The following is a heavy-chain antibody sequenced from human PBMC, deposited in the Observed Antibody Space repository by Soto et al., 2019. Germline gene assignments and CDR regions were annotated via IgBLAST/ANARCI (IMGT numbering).Heavy chain of an antibody. CDR3: AKVMRWLGAFDI. Sequence: EVQLLESGGGLVQPGGSLRLSCAASGFTFSSYAMSWVRQAPGKGLEWVSAISGSGGSTYYADSVKGRFTISRDNSKNTLYLQMNSLRAEDRAVYYCAKVMRWLGAFDIWGQGTMVTVSS. CDR1: GFTFSSYA. D-gene: IGHD6-19*01. V-gene: IGHV3-23*01. CDR2: ISGSGGST. J-gene: IGHJ3*02.